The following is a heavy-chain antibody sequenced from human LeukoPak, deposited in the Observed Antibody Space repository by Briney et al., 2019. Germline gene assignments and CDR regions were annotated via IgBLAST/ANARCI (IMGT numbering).Heavy chain of an antibody. CDR2: IYYSWST. V-gene: IGHV4-59*01. CDR3: ARGVRIAAAGTPLWYFDL. D-gene: IGHD6-13*01. CDR1: GGSISSYY. J-gene: IGHJ2*01. Sequence: PSETLSLTCTVSGGSISSYYWSLIRQPPGKGLEWIGFIYYSWSTKYNPSLKSRVTISVDTSKNKSSLKLSSVTAADTAVYYCARGVRIAAAGTPLWYFDLWGRGTLVTVSS.